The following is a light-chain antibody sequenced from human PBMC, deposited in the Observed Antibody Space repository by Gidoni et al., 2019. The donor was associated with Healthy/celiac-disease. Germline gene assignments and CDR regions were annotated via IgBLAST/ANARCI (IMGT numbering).Light chain of an antibody. CDR3: QQSYRTPLT. CDR2: AAS. CDR1: QSISSY. J-gene: IGKJ4*01. V-gene: IGKV1-39*01. Sequence: DIQMTQSPSSLSASLGDRVTITCRASQSISSYLKWYQQKSGKAPQLLIYAASSWRSAVPSRFSSSGSAADFTLTISSRQPEDFATYYCQQSYRTPLTFXGXTKVEIK.